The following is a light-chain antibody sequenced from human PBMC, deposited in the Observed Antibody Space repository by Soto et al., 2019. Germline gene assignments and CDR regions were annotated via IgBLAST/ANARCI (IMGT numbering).Light chain of an antibody. CDR1: QSITNY. CDR3: QQYNAYSP. J-gene: IGKJ1*01. V-gene: IGKV1-16*01. CDR2: AAD. Sequence: EIQITQYTSSLSASVGDTVTITCRSSQSITNYLTWFQQKPGKAPSLLIFAADNLQDGVPSRFSGSGSGTEFSLTITSLQPDDFATYYCQQYNAYSPFGQVS.